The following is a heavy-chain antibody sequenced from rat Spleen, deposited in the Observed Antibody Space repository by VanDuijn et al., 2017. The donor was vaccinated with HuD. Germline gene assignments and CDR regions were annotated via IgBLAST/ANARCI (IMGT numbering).Heavy chain of an antibody. D-gene: IGHD1-1*01. J-gene: IGHJ2*01. Sequence: QVQLKESGPGLVQPSQTLSLTCTVSGFSLSNYGVFWVRQPPGKGLEWMGVIWGDGSTAYNSALKSRLSISRDTSKSQVFLKMNSLQPEDTGTYYCARQTQLQWPYYFDYWGQGVMVTVSS. CDR2: IWGDGST. CDR1: GFSLSNYG. V-gene: IGHV2-13*01. CDR3: ARQTQLQWPYYFDY.